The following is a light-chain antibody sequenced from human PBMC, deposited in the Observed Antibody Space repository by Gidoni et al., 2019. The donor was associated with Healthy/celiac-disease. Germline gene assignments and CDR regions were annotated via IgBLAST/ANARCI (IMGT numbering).Light chain of an antibody. J-gene: IGKJ4*01. CDR1: QSVSSSY. CDR2: GAS. Sequence: EIVLTQSPGTLSLSPGERATLSCRASQSVSSSYLAWYQQKPVQAPRLLIYGASSRATGIPDRFSGSGSGTDFTLTISRLEPEDFAVYYCQQYGSSPRVFGGGTKVEIK. V-gene: IGKV3-20*01. CDR3: QQYGSSPRV.